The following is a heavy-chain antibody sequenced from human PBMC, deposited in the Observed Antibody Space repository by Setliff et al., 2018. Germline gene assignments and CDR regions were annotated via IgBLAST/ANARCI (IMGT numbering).Heavy chain of an antibody. CDR2: ISGRGDNI. Sequence: AGGSLRLSCAASGFTFSSYAMSWVRQAPGKGLEWASGISGRGDNIYYADSVRGRFTTSRDNSKNTLYLQMNSLRAEDTAVYHCAKVYTSGWFPYDAFDMWGQGTMVTVSS. D-gene: IGHD6-19*01. V-gene: IGHV3-23*01. CDR3: AKVYTSGWFPYDAFDM. J-gene: IGHJ3*02. CDR1: GFTFSSYA.